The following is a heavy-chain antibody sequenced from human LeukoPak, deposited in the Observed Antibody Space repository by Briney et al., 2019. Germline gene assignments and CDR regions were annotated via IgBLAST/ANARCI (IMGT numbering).Heavy chain of an antibody. Sequence: GGSLRLSCAASGFTFRSYAMHWVRQAPGKGLEWMGGFDPEDGETIYAQKFQGRVTMTEDTSTDTAYMELSSLRSEDTAVYYCATSAGGYYIDAFDIWGQGTMVTVSS. D-gene: IGHD2-21*01. J-gene: IGHJ3*02. V-gene: IGHV1-24*01. CDR2: FDPEDGET. CDR3: ATSAGGYYIDAFDI. CDR1: GFTFRSYA.